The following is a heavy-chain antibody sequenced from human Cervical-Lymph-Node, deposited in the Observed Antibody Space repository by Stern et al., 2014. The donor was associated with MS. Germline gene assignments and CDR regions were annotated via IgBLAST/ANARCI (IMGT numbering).Heavy chain of an antibody. V-gene: IGHV1-69*01. D-gene: IGHD6-19*01. Sequence: VQLVQSGAEVKKPGSSVKVSCKASGDTLSRYAISCVRQAPGQGLQWRGGVLPITVKENYAQKCQGRVKLIADETTSTAYMELSSLRSEDAAVYYCASSYSGWDNPYHFYGMDVWGQGTTVTVSS. J-gene: IGHJ6*02. CDR3: ASSYSGWDNPYHFYGMDV. CDR2: VLPITVKE. CDR1: GDTLSRYA.